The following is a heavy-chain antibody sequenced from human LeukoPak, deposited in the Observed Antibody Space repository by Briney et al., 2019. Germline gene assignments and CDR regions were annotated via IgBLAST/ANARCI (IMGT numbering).Heavy chain of an antibody. CDR1: GGSFSGYY. V-gene: IGHV4-59*01. CDR2: IYYSGST. J-gene: IGHJ4*02. Sequence: PSETLSLTCAVYGGSFSGYYWSWIRQPPGKGREWIGYIYYSGSTNYNPSLKSRVTISVDTSKNQFSLKLSSVTAADTAVYYCASVLYSSGWFFADYWGQGTLVTVSS. CDR3: ASVLYSSGWFFADY. D-gene: IGHD6-19*01.